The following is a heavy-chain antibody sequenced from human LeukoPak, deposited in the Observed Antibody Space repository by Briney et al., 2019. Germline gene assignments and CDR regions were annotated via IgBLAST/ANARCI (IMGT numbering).Heavy chain of an antibody. CDR3: ATDRGTTGTTTWFDY. D-gene: IGHD1-1*01. CDR2: FGPEDGET. J-gene: IGHJ4*02. Sequence: ASVKVSCKVSGYTLTELSMHWVRQAPGKGLEWMGGFGPEDGETIYAQKFQGRVTMTEDTSTDTAYMELSSLRSEDTAVYYCATDRGTTGTTTWFDYWGQGTLVTVSS. V-gene: IGHV1-24*01. CDR1: GYTLTELS.